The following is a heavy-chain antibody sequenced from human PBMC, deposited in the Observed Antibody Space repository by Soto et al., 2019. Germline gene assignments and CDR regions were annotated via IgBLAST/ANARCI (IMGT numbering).Heavy chain of an antibody. CDR2: IYYIGST. CDR1: GGSISSGGYY. Sequence: QVQLQESGPGLVKPSQTLSLTCTVSGGSISSGGYYWNWIRQHPGKGLEWIGYIYYIGSTYYNPSLTSRVTISLYTSKKQFSLTLSSVTAADTGVYYCARSVFPWGQGTLVTVSS. CDR3: ARSVFP. J-gene: IGHJ5*02. V-gene: IGHV4-31*03.